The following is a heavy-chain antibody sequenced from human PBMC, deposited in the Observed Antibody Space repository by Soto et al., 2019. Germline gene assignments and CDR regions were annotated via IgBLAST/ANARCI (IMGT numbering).Heavy chain of an antibody. CDR1: GGTFSSYA. CDR3: ERGPAYDYGFDY. V-gene: IGHV1-69*01. CDR2: IIPIFGTA. Sequence: QVQLVQSGAEVKKPGSSVKVSCKASGGTFSSYAISWVRQAPGQGLEWMGGIIPIFGTANYTQKFQGRVTLPADEATSTAYTELSSLRSEDTAVYYCERGPAYDYGFDYWGQGTLVTVSS. D-gene: IGHD3-16*01. J-gene: IGHJ4*02.